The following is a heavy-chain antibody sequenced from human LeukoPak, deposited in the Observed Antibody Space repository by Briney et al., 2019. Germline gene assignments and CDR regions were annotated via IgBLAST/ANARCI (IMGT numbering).Heavy chain of an antibody. CDR1: GYSISSGYY. D-gene: IGHD3-10*01. J-gene: IGHJ5*02. V-gene: IGHV4-38-2*02. CDR3: ARGSNYYDSGKGWFDP. CDR2: IYHGGST. Sequence: PSETLSLTCTVSGYSISSGYYWGWIRQSPGKGLEWIGSIYHGGSTYYNPSLRSRVIVSVDTSKNHFSLKMSSVTAADTAVYYCARGSNYYDSGKGWFDPWGQGTLVTVSS.